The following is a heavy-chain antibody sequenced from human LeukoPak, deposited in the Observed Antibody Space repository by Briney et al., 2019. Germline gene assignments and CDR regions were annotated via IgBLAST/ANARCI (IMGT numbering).Heavy chain of an antibody. D-gene: IGHD3-9*01. J-gene: IGHJ6*02. CDR1: GYTFTGYY. V-gene: IGHV1-2*02. CDR2: INPNSGGT. CDR3: ARSSHHHENFEEDV. Sequence: ASVKVSCKASGYTFTGYYMHWVRQAPGQGLEWMGWINPNSGGTNYAQKFQGRVTMTRDTSISTAYMELKRLISDDTAVYYCARSSHHHENFEEDVWGQGTTVTVSS.